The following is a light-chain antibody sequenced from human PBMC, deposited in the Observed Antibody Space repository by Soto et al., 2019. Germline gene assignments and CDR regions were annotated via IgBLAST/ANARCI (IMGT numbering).Light chain of an antibody. V-gene: IGLV1-40*01. Sequence: QSVLTQPPSVSGAPGQRVTISCTGSSSNIGAGYDVHWYQQLPGTAPKLLIYGNSNRPSGVPDRFSGSKSGTSASLAITGLKDKGEADYYRPSSASRRSGSVVFGGGPKVTVL. J-gene: IGLJ2*01. CDR3: PSSASRRSGSVV. CDR1: SSNIGAGYD. CDR2: GNS.